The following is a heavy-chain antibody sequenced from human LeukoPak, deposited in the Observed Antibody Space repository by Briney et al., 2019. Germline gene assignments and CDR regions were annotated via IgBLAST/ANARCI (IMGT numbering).Heavy chain of an antibody. V-gene: IGHV4-4*07. D-gene: IGHD3-3*01. CDR2: IYTSGST. CDR1: GGSISSYY. CDR3: ARAKPYYDFWSGYYGYYYYGMDV. J-gene: IGHJ6*02. Sequence: PSETLSLTCTVSGGSISSYYWSWIRQPAGKGLEWIGRIYTSGSTYYNPSLKSRVTMSVDTSKNQFSLKLSSVTAADTAVYYCARAKPYYDFWSGYYGYYYYGMDVWGQGTTVTVSS.